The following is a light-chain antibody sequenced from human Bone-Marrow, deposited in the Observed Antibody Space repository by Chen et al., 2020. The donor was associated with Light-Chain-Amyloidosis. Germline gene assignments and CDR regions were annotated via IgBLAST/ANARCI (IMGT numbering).Light chain of an antibody. V-gene: IGLV1-40*01. CDR2: GNT. CDR1: SSNIGAGFS. CDR3: QSYDNSLSGPVV. J-gene: IGLJ2*01. Sequence: QSVLPQPPSVSGAPGQRVTISCTGSSSNIGAGFSVHWYQQLSGTVPKLLIYGNTNRPAGVPDRFSGSKSGTSASLAITGLQAEDEADYYCQSYDNSLSGPVVFGGGTKLTVL.